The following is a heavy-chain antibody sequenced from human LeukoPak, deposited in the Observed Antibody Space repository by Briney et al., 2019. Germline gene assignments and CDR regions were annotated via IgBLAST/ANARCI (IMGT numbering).Heavy chain of an antibody. J-gene: IGHJ4*02. CDR3: ARLESVGLGMTTNQWLFDY. D-gene: IGHD5-24*01. CDR1: GYSFTNYW. Sequence: GESLKISCKGSGYSFTNYWIAWVRQMPGRGLEWMGIIYPGDSDTRYSPSFQGQVTISADKSISTAYLQWSSLKASDTAMYYCARLESVGLGMTTNQWLFDYWGQGTLVTVSS. CDR2: IYPGDSDT. V-gene: IGHV5-51*01.